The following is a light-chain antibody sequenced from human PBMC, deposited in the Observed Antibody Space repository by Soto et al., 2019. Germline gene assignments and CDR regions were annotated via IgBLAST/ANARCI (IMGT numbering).Light chain of an antibody. CDR2: GAS. CDR3: QQSYMDPIT. CDR1: QKIHNY. V-gene: IGKV1-39*01. J-gene: IGKJ5*01. Sequence: DIQMTQSPSSLSASVGDRATVTCRTSQKIHNYLNWYQQKPGKAPKLLIYGASSVQSGVPLRFSGSGSGTDFTLTISSLQPEDFATYFCQQSYMDPITFGQGTRLEIK.